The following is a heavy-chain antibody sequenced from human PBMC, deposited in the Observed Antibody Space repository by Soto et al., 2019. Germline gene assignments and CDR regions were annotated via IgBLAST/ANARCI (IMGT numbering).Heavy chain of an antibody. CDR2: INMDGSST. J-gene: IGHJ4*02. V-gene: IGHV3-74*01. D-gene: IGHD1-20*01. CDR3: XXXPRGLYHNDY. CDR1: GFTFSSDW. Sequence: EVQLVESGGGLVQPGGSLRLSCAASGFTFSSDWMHWVRQAAGKGLVWVSRINMDGSSTNYADSVKGRFTISRDNAKXXXXXXXXXXXXXXXXXXXXXXXPRGLYHNDYWGQGALVTVSS.